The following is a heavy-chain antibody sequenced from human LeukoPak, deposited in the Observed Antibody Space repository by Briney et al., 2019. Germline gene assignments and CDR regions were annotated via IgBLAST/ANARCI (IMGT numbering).Heavy chain of an antibody. CDR2: VNLQGST. J-gene: IGHJ4*02. D-gene: IGHD5-24*01. V-gene: IGHV4-4*02. CDR1: GGSISNTNW. CDR3: ARGARAGYNLEPFDN. Sequence: PSGTLSLTCGVSGGSISNTNWWTWVRQPPGKGLEWIGEVNLQGSTKYNPSLKSRVTISVDTSKNQISLKLSSVTAADTAVYYCARGARAGYNLEPFDNWGQGTLVTVSS.